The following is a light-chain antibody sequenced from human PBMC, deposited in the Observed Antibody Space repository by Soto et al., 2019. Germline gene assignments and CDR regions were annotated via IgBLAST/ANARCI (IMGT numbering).Light chain of an antibody. CDR3: QHSFSPLWT. J-gene: IGKJ1*01. Sequence: DIQMTQSPSSLSASVGDRVTITCRASQSLSNYLNWYQQKPGKAPKLLIYAASSMQSGVRSRFSGSGSETDFTLTTSSLQPDDSATSYCQHSFSPLWTFGQGTKVEV. V-gene: IGKV1-39*01. CDR1: QSLSNY. CDR2: AAS.